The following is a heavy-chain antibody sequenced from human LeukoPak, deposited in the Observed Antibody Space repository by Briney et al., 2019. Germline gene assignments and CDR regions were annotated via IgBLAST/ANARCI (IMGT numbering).Heavy chain of an antibody. D-gene: IGHD1-7*01. J-gene: IGHJ5*02. CDR3: ARHVSGYNWNYLHWFDP. CDR2: IYTSGST. Sequence: PSETLSLTCTVSGGSISSYYWSWIRQPPGKGLEWIGYIYTSGSTNYNPSLKSRVTISVDTSKNQFSLKLSSVTAADTAVYYCARHVSGYNWNYLHWFDPWGQETLVTVSS. CDR1: GGSISSYY. V-gene: IGHV4-4*09.